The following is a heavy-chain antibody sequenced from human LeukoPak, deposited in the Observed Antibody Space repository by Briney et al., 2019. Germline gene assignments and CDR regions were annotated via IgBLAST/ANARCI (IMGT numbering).Heavy chain of an antibody. J-gene: IGHJ4*02. V-gene: IGHV3-74*01. D-gene: IGHD6-6*01. Sequence: GGSLRLSCTASGFSFSGHWMHWARQLPGKGLVWVSRISPTGSTTSYADSVKGRFTVSRDNAKITLYLQVNNLRAEDTAVYYCARGPNSNWSGLDFWGQGTLLTVSS. CDR1: GFSFSGHW. CDR2: ISPTGSTT. CDR3: ARGPNSNWSGLDF.